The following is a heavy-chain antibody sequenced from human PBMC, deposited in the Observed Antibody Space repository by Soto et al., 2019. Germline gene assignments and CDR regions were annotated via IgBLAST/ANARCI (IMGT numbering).Heavy chain of an antibody. CDR1: GESISSRSNY. J-gene: IGHJ4*02. CDR3: ARQRTSVVTQAYFDV. Sequence: PSETLSLTFTVTGESISSRSNYCWWIRKPPGKGLEWIGSIYYSGSTYNNPSLRSRVSMSIDTAKDQFSLKLKAVTAADTALYFCARQRTSVVTQAYFDVWGPGSRVTVSS. V-gene: IGHV4-39*01. D-gene: IGHD2-21*02. CDR2: IYYSGST.